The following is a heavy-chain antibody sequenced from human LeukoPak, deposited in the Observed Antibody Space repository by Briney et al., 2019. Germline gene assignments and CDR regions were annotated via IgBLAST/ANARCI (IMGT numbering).Heavy chain of an antibody. V-gene: IGHV4-30-4*01. J-gene: IGHJ4*02. CDR1: GGSISRGDYF. Sequence: SETLSLTCTVSGGSISRGDYFWSWIRQPPGKGLEWIGYIFYSGITYYNPSLKGGLTISVETSKNQFSLKLSCVTAAETAVYYCARLTNSNYCVYWGQGTLVGVSS. CDR2: IFYSGIT. D-gene: IGHD2-8*01. CDR3: ARLTNSNYCVY.